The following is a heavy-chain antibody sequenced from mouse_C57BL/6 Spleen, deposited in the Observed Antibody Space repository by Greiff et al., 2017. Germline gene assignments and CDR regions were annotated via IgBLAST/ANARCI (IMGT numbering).Heavy chain of an antibody. J-gene: IGHJ3*01. CDR1: GYTFTSYW. CDR3: ARWEGISWFAY. CDR2: INPSNGGT. Sequence: VQLQQSGTELVKPGASVKLSCKASGYTFTSYWMHWVKQRPGQGLEWIGNINPSNGGTNYNETFKSKATLTVDKSSSTAYMQLSSLTSEDAAVYDCARWEGISWFAYWGQGTLVTVSA. D-gene: IGHD4-1*01. V-gene: IGHV1-53*01.